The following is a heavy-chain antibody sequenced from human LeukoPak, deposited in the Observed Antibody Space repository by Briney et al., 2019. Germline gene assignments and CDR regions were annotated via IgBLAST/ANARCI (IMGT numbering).Heavy chain of an antibody. J-gene: IGHJ6*03. CDR2: IYYSGRT. CDR3: ATLPALYYYDSRGSSYYYYYYMDV. Sequence: SETLSLTCTVSGGSISSYYWSWIRQPPGKGLEWIGYIYYSGRTNYNPSLKSQFTISIDTSNNKFCLRLSSVSAADTAVYSCATLPALYYYDSRGSSYYYYYYMDVWGKGATVTVSS. CDR1: GGSISSYY. V-gene: IGHV4-59*12. D-gene: IGHD3-22*01.